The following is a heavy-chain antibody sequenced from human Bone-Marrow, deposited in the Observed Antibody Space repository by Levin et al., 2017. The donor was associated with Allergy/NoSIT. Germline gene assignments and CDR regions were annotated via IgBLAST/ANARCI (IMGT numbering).Heavy chain of an antibody. CDR2: ISGSSTSI. D-gene: IGHD3-22*01. J-gene: IGHJ4*02. V-gene: IGHV3-11*01. CDR1: GFTFSDYY. CDR3: AKEAYYYYRTTYTTPVDS. Sequence: LSLTCAASGFTFSDYYMSWIRQAPGKGLEWLSYISGSSTSIYYADSVKGRFTISRDNAQNSLYLQMNSLSAEDTTVYYCAKEAYYYYRTTYTTPVDSWGQGTRVTVSA.